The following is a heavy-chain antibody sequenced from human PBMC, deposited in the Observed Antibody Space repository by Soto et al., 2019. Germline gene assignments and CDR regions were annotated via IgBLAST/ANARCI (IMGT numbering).Heavy chain of an antibody. Sequence: SETLSLTCTVSGGSISSYYWSWIRQPPGKGLEWIGYIYYSGSTNYNPSLKSRVTISVDTSKNQFSLKLSSVTAADTAVYYCARDRRLRSFYYYYGMDVWGQGTTVTVSS. J-gene: IGHJ6*02. V-gene: IGHV4-59*01. CDR3: ARDRRLRSFYYYYGMDV. CDR2: IYYSGST. D-gene: IGHD5-12*01. CDR1: GGSISSYY.